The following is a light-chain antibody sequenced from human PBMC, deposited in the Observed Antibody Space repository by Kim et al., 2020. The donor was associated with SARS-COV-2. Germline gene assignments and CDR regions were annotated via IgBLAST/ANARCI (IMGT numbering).Light chain of an antibody. V-gene: IGLV2-23*02. CDR3: CSYAGTRNWV. CDR1: SSDVGSYNL. Sequence: QSALTQPASVSGSPGQAITISCTGTSSDVGSYNLVSWYQHHPGKAPKLMIYEVNERPSGVSNRFSGSKSGNTASLTISGLQAEDEADYYCCSYAGTRNWVFGGGTKLTVL. CDR2: EVN. J-gene: IGLJ3*02.